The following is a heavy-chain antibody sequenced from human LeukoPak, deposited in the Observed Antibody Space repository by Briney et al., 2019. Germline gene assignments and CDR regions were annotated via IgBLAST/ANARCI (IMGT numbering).Heavy chain of an antibody. V-gene: IGHV3-23*01. CDR1: GFTFSSYA. Sequence: GGSLRLSCAASGFTFSSYAMSWVRQAPGKGLEWVSAISGSGGSTYYADSVKGRFTISRDNSKNTLYLQMNSLRAEDTAVYYCAKDRGHDYSNYGVVRLSGMDVWGQGTTVTVSS. D-gene: IGHD4-11*01. CDR2: ISGSGGST. CDR3: AKDRGHDYSNYGVVRLSGMDV. J-gene: IGHJ6*02.